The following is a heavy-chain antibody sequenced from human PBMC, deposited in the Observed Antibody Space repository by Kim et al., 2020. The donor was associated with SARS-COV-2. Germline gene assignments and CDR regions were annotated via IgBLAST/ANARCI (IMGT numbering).Heavy chain of an antibody. Sequence: GGSLRLSCAASGFTFSNYWMTWVRQAPGKGLEWLASLNQDGSDKWYVDSVRGRFTISRDNAKRSVYLQINSLRAEDTALYYCARDDQFSRDLWGQGTLV. J-gene: IGHJ4*02. CDR1: GFTFSNYW. CDR3: ARDDQFSRDL. CDR2: LNQDGSDK. V-gene: IGHV3-7*01.